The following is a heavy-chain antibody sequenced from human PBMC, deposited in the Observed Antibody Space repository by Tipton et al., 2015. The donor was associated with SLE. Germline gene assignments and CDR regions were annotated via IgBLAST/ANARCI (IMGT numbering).Heavy chain of an antibody. J-gene: IGHJ3*02. D-gene: IGHD3-9*01. CDR3: ARGPYDILTGYSDAFDI. CDR2: INHSGST. Sequence: LRLSCAVYGGSFSGYCWSWIRQPPGKGLEWIGEINHSGSTNYNPSLKSRVTISVDTSKNQFSLKLSSVTAADTAVYYCARGPYDILTGYSDAFDIWGQGTMVTVSS. CDR1: GGSFSGYC. V-gene: IGHV4-34*01.